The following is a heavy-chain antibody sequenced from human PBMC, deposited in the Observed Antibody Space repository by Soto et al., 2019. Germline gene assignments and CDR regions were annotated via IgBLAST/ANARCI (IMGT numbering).Heavy chain of an antibody. Sequence: SGKVSRKVSGYTFIGYFMHGVRLAPGQGLEWMGWINPNSGGTNYGQKFQGWVTMTRDTSISTAYMELSRLRSDDTAVYYCARDIVGGRLDAFDIWGQGTMVTVSS. V-gene: IGHV1-2*04. CDR1: GYTFIGYF. D-gene: IGHD1-26*01. J-gene: IGHJ3*02. CDR2: INPNSGGT. CDR3: ARDIVGGRLDAFDI.